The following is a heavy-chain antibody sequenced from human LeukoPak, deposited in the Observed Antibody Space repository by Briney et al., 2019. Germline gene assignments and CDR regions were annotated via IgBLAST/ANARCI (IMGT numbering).Heavy chain of an antibody. CDR1: GYTFTTYD. D-gene: IGHD1/OR15-1a*01. CDR3: ARAGTGTRSFGS. V-gene: IGHV1-18*01. CDR2: ISVYNGYT. J-gene: IGHJ4*02. Sequence: ASVKLSCKTSGYTFTTYDINWVRQAPGQGLEWMGRISVYNGYTNYGQKLQGRVTMTTDTSTNTAYMELRSLRSDDTAVYYCARAGTGTRSFGSWGQGTLVTVSS.